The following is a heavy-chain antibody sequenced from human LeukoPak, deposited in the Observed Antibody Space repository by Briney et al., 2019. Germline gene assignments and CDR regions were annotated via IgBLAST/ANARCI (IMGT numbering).Heavy chain of an antibody. CDR1: GFSLSPSGVA. Sequence: SGPTLVKPTQTLTLTCTFSGFSLSPSGVAVGWIRQPPGKDLEWLALMYWDDDKRYSPSLKSSLTVTKDTSKNQVVLTMTNMDPVDTATYYCAHHGDDSSSNWFDPWGQRILVTVSS. V-gene: IGHV2-5*02. D-gene: IGHD6-13*01. CDR2: MYWDDDK. J-gene: IGHJ5*02. CDR3: AHHGDDSSSNWFDP.